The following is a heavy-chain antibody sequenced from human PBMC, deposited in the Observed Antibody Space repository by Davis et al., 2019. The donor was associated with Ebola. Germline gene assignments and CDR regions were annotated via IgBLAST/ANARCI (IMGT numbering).Heavy chain of an antibody. V-gene: IGHV4-31*03. CDR2: IHYSGRT. J-gene: IGHJ4*02. Sequence: SETLSLTCTVSGGSINSGGKYWNWIRQHPGTGLEWIGYIHYSGRTYYNPSLKSRVAISVDTSKNQFSLKLTSVTAADTAVYYCARVSLLWFKAVESFDYWGQGTLVTVSS. CDR1: GGSINSGGKY. CDR3: ARVSLLWFKAVESFDY. D-gene: IGHD3-10*01.